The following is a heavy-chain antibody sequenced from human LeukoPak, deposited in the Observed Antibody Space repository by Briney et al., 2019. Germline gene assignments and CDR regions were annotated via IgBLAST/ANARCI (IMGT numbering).Heavy chain of an antibody. CDR3: AKRASDHENN. D-gene: IGHD1-14*01. Sequence: GGSLRLSCAASGFTFSSYVMSWVRQAPGKGLEWVSGISGSGGGTYYADSVKGRFTISRDNSKNTLYLQMNSLRPDDTAVYYCAKRASDHENNWGQGTLVTVSS. J-gene: IGHJ4*02. CDR2: ISGSGGGT. V-gene: IGHV3-23*01. CDR1: GFTFSSYV.